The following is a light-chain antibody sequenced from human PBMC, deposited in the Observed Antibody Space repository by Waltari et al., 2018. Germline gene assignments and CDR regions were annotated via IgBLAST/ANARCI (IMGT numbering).Light chain of an antibody. CDR2: GAS. CDR3: QHYVRLPAT. CDR1: QSVSRS. J-gene: IGKJ1*01. V-gene: IGKV3-20*01. Sequence: IVLTQSPGTLSLSPGDRATLSCRASQSVSRSLAWYQQKPCQAPKLLIYGASTRATGIPDRFTGSGSGTDFSLTISSLEPEDFAIYFCQHYVRLPATFGQGTKVEIK.